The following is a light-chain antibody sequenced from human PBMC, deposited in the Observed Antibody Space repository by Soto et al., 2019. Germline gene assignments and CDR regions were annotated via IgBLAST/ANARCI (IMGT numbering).Light chain of an antibody. J-gene: IGKJ1*01. CDR1: QSISSTY. CDR2: AAS. V-gene: IGKV3-20*01. Sequence: EIVLTQSPGTLSLSPGERATLSCRASQSISSTYLAWYRQTPGQAPSLLIYAASIRATGIPDRFSGSCSGKDFTLIISRQAPEDVAVYSCQQYYASSWTFGQGTRVEIK. CDR3: QQYYASSWT.